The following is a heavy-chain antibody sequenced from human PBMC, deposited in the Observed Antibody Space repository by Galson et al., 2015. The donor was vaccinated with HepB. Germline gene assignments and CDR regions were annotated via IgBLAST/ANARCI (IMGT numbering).Heavy chain of an antibody. V-gene: IGHV3-53*04. CDR2: IYSGGST. J-gene: IGHJ6*02. D-gene: IGHD5-24*01. Sequence: SLRLSCAASGFTVSSNYMSWVRQAPGRGLEWVSVIYSGGSTYYADSVKGRFTISRHNSKNTLYLQMNSLRAEDTAAYYCASGRWLQFRPYGMDVWGQGTTVTVSS. CDR3: ASGRWLQFRPYGMDV. CDR1: GFTVSSNY.